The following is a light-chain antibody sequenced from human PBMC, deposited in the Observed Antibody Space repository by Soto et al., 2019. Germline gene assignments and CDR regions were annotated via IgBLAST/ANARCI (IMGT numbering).Light chain of an antibody. V-gene: IGKV2-28*01. J-gene: IGKJ4*01. Sequence: DIVMTQSPLYLPVTPGEPASISCRSSQSLLHSNAYNYLDWYLQKPGQSPQLLIYLGSNRASGVPDRFSGSGSGTDFTLKISRVEAEDVGVYYCMQALQTPLTFGGGTKVEIK. CDR3: MQALQTPLT. CDR1: QSLLHSNAYNY. CDR2: LGS.